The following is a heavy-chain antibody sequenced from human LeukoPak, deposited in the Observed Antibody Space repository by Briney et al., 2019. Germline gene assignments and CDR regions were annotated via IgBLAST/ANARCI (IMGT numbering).Heavy chain of an antibody. Sequence: SQTLSLTCTVSGGSISSGGYYWSWIRQHPGEGLEWIGYIYYSGSTYYNPSLKSRVTISVDTSKNQFSLKLSSVTAADTAVYYCARLRSWLHLYYFDYWGQGTLVTVSS. D-gene: IGHD6-19*01. CDR2: IYYSGST. V-gene: IGHV4-31*03. CDR1: GGSISSGGYY. CDR3: ARLRSWLHLYYFDY. J-gene: IGHJ4*02.